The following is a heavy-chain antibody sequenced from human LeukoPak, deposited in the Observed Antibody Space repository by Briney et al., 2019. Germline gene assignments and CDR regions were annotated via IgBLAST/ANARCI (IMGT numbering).Heavy chain of an antibody. D-gene: IGHD3-16*02. CDR3: ARVRVITFGGVIVKTFDY. CDR1: GGSTSTYY. V-gene: IGHV4-59*12. Sequence: PSETLSLTCTVSGGSTSTYYWSWIRQPPGKGLEWIGYVYYSGSTNYNPSLMSRVTISVDTSENQFSLKLSSVTAADTAVYYCARVRVITFGGVIVKTFDYWGQGTLVTVSS. J-gene: IGHJ4*02. CDR2: VYYSGST.